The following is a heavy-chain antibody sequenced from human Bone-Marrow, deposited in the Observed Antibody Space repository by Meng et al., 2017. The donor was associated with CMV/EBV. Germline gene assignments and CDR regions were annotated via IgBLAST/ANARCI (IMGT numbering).Heavy chain of an antibody. CDR2: IWYDGSNK. CDR3: AKAGRGEFDLLGG. V-gene: IGHV3-33*06. J-gene: IGHJ4*02. CDR1: GFTFSSYG. D-gene: IGHD2-15*01. Sequence: GESLKISCAASGFTFSSYGMHWVRQAPGKGLEWVAVIWYDGSNKYYADSVKGRFTISRDNSKNTLYLQMTGLIAEDTAVYYCAKAGRGEFDLLGGWGQGTLVTVSS.